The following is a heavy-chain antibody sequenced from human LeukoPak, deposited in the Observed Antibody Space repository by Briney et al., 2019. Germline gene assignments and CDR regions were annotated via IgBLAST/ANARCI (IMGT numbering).Heavy chain of an antibody. CDR3: ARDSYCSSTSCYSGAFDI. J-gene: IGHJ3*02. CDR2: IYYSGST. CDR1: GGSISSHY. D-gene: IGHD2-2*01. V-gene: IGHV4-59*11. Sequence: PSETLSLTCTVSGGSISSHYWSWIRQPPGKGLEWIGYIYYSGSTNYNPSLKSRVTISVDTSKNQFSLKLSSVTAADTAVYYCARDSYCSSTSCYSGAFDIWGQGTMVTVSS.